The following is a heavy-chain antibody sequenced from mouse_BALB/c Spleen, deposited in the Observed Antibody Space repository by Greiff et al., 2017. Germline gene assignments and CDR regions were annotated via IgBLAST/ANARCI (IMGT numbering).Heavy chain of an antibody. J-gene: IGHJ1*01. CDR2: ISSGGST. Sequence: EVMLVESGGGLVQPGGSLKLSCAASGFTFSSYAMSWVRQTPEKRLEWVASISSGGSTYYPDSVKGRFTISRDNARNILYLQMSSLRSEDTAMYYCARRGGYFDVWGAGTTVTVSS. CDR1: GFTFSSYA. CDR3: ARRGGYFDV. V-gene: IGHV5-6-5*01.